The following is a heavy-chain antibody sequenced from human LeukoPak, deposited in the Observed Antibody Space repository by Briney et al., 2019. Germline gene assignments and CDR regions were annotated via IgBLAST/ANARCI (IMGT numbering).Heavy chain of an antibody. CDR3: AREHYDFWSGYSTSFDY. V-gene: IGHV3-48*03. J-gene: IGHJ4*02. CDR2: ISSSGSTI. Sequence: PGGSLRLSCAASGFTFSSYEMNWVRQAPGKGLKWVSYISSSGSTIYYADSVKGRFTISRDNAKNSLYLQMNSLRAEDTAVYYCAREHYDFWSGYSTSFDYWGQGTLVTVSS. CDR1: GFTFSSYE. D-gene: IGHD3-3*01.